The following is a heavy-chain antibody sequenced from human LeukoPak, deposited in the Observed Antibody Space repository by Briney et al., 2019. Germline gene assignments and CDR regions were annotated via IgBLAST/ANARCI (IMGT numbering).Heavy chain of an antibody. Sequence: SETLSLTCTVSGGAISSGSYYWSWIRQPAGKGLEWIGRIYTSGSTNYNPSLKSRDTISVDTSKNQFSLKLSSVTAADTAVYYCARVNPVYCSSTSCYTFDYWGQGTLVTVSS. J-gene: IGHJ4*02. D-gene: IGHD2-2*01. CDR1: GGAISSGSYY. CDR2: IYTSGST. CDR3: ARVNPVYCSSTSCYTFDY. V-gene: IGHV4-61*02.